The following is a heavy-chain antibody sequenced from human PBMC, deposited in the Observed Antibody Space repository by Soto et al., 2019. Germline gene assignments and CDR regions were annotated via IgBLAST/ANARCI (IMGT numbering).Heavy chain of an antibody. CDR1: GGSISNAAYS. V-gene: IGHV4-30-2*01. J-gene: IGHJ4*02. Sequence: SETLSLTCTVSGGSISNAAYSWSWIRQPPGKGLEWIGYIYPSGMPFYNPSLRSRVTISIDRSNDQFSLNLKSVTAADTAVYYCSRERGGYGLFDSWGQGTLVTVS. CDR3: SRERGGYGLFDS. CDR2: IYPSGMP. D-gene: IGHD5-18*01.